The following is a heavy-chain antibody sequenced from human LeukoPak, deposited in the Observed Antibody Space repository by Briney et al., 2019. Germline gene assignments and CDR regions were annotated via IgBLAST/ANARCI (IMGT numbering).Heavy chain of an antibody. Sequence: ASVKLSCTASGYTFTGYCMHWVRQAPGQGLEWMGWINPNSGGTNYAQKFQGRVTMTRDTSISTAYMELSRLRSDDTAVYYGASVLGFNFDYWGQETLVTVS. V-gene: IGHV1-2*02. J-gene: IGHJ4*02. CDR3: ASVLGFNFDY. D-gene: IGHD2-8*02. CDR1: GYTFTGYC. CDR2: INPNSGGT.